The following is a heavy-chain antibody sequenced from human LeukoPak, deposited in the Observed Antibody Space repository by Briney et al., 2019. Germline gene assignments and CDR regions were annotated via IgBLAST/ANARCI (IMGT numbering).Heavy chain of an antibody. CDR2: ISTGVGIT. J-gene: IGHJ4*02. D-gene: IGHD3-10*01. CDR1: GFTFSNYA. CDR3: AKDKGSETCAFDY. V-gene: IGHV3-23*01. Sequence: GGSLRLSCAASGFTFSNYAMTWVRQAPGKGLEWVSGISTGVGITYYADSVKGRFTLSRDNSKSTLYLQMNSLRAEDTAVYYCAKDKGSETCAFDYWGQGTLVTVSS.